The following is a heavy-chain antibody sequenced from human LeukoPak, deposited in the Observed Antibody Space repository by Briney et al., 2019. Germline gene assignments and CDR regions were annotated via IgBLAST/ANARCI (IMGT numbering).Heavy chain of an antibody. V-gene: IGHV3-20*04. CDR3: ARGVTTLDNYYYMDV. D-gene: IGHD4-23*01. Sequence: TGGSLRLSCAASGFTFSSYAMSWVRQAPGKGLEWVPSIKWNGGSTGYGDSVKGRFTISRDNAKNSLYLQMNSLRAEDTALYYCARGVTTLDNYYYMDVWGKGTTVTVSS. CDR1: GFTFSSYA. J-gene: IGHJ6*03. CDR2: IKWNGGST.